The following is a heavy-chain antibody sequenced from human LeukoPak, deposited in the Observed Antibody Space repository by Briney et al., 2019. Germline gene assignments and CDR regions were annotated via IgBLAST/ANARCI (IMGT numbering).Heavy chain of an antibody. Sequence: PSETLSLTCAVYGGSFSGYYWSWIRQAPGKGLEWIGDINHSGSTNYNSSLKSRVTISVVTSKNQFSLKLSSVTAADTAVYYCARQRGFWSGYLDSWGQGTLVTVSS. J-gene: IGHJ5*01. V-gene: IGHV4-34*01. CDR1: GGSFSGYY. D-gene: IGHD3-3*01. CDR2: INHSGST. CDR3: ARQRGFWSGYLDS.